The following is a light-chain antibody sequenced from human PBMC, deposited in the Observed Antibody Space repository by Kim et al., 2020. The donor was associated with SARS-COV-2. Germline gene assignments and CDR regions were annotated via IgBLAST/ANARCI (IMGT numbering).Light chain of an antibody. CDR2: KAS. Sequence: DIQMTQSPSTLSASVGDRVTITCRACQSISSWLAWYQQKPGKAPNLLIYKASSLQSGVPSRFSASGSGTEFTLTISSLQPDDSATYYCQQYKSYPVTFGQGTSLEI. J-gene: IGKJ2*01. CDR3: QQYKSYPVT. CDR1: QSISSW. V-gene: IGKV1-5*03.